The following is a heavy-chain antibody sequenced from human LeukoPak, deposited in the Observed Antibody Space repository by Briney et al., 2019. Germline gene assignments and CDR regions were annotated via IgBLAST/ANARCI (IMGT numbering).Heavy chain of an antibody. J-gene: IGHJ5*02. V-gene: IGHV4-38-2*01. CDR3: ARGFRRGFDP. CDR1: GYSISSGYY. Sequence: SETLSLTCAVSGYSISSGYYWGWIRQPPGKGLEWIGSIYHSGSTYYNPSLKSRVTISVDTSKNQFSLKLSSVTAADTAVYYCARGFRRGFDPWGQGTLVTVSS. CDR2: IYHSGST.